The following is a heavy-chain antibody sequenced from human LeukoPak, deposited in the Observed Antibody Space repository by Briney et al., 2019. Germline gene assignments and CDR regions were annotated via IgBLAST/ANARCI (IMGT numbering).Heavy chain of an antibody. CDR2: ISGSGGST. Sequence: GGSLRLSCAASGFTFSSYAMSWVRHAPGKGLEWVSAISGSGGSTYYADSVKGRFSISRDNSKSTLYLQMNSLRAEDTAVYYCAKSVAVAGTYYYGMDVWGQGTTVTVSS. D-gene: IGHD6-19*01. V-gene: IGHV3-23*01. CDR1: GFTFSSYA. CDR3: AKSVAVAGTYYYGMDV. J-gene: IGHJ6*02.